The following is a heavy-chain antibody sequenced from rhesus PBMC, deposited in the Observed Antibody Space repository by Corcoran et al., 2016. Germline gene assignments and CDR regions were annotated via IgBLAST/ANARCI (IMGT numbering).Heavy chain of an antibody. V-gene: IGHV4-80*01. J-gene: IGHJ5-2*02. CDR2: INGNSGST. Sequence: QVQLQESGPGLVTPSEPLSLPCGVSGDSFSRYWWSWLRQPPGKGLAGVGAINGNSGSTSYNPSLKSRLTISKDGSKNQFSLKLSSVTAADTALYFCARYNAGSSSLDVWGRGVLVTVSS. D-gene: IGHD4-29*01. CDR3: ARYNAGSSSLDV. CDR1: GDSFSRYW.